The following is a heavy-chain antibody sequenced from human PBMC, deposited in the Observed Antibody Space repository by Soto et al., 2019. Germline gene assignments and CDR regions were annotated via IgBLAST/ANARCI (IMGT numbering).Heavy chain of an antibody. CDR1: GGTFSSYA. D-gene: IGHD3-22*01. CDR3: ASGHWENHYDSSGNWFNP. V-gene: IGHV1-69*13. Sequence: SVKVSCKASGGTFSSYAISWVRQAPGQGLEWMGGIIPIFGTANYAQKFQGRVTITADESTSTAYIELSSLRSEDTAVYYCASGHWENHYDSSGNWFNPWGQGTLVTVSS. J-gene: IGHJ5*02. CDR2: IIPIFGTA.